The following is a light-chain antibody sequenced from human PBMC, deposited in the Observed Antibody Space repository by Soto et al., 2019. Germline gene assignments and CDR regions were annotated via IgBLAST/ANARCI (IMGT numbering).Light chain of an antibody. CDR1: NSDIGNGYDS. Sequence: QSVLTQPASVSGSPGQSITISCTGSNSDIGNGYDSVSWYQQHPNKAPKLIIYEVTNRPSGVSSRFSGSRFGHTYSLTISGLRAEDEAVYYCSSYTVSASPYVFGTGTQLTVL. J-gene: IGLJ1*01. V-gene: IGLV2-14*01. CDR2: EVT. CDR3: SSYTVSASPYV.